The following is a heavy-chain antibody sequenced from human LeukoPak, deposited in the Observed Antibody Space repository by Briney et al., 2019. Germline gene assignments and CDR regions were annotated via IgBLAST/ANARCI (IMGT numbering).Heavy chain of an antibody. CDR2: IYYSGST. CDR1: GGSISSSSYY. V-gene: IGHV4-39*01. J-gene: IGHJ4*02. CDR3: VRHEDGYYSDSSGYYFDY. D-gene: IGHD3-22*01. Sequence: SETLSLTCTVSGGSISSSSYYWGWIRQPPGKGLEWIGSIYYSGSTYYNPSLKSRVTISVDTSKNQFSLKLTSVTAADTAVYYCVRHEDGYYSDSSGYYFDYWGQGTLVTVSS.